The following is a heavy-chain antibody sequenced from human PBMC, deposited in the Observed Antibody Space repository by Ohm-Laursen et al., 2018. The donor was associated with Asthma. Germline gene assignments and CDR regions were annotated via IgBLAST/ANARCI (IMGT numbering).Heavy chain of an antibody. CDR3: AKDLKMGAAGTAAFDI. D-gene: IGHD6-13*01. CDR1: GFTFSSYG. V-gene: IGHV3-30*18. CDR2: ISYDGSNK. Sequence: SLRLSCAASGFTFSSYGMHWVRQAPGKGLEWVAVISYDGSNKYYADSVKGRFTISRDNSKNTLYLQMNSLRAEDTAVYYCAKDLKMGAAGTAAFDIWGQGTMVTVSS. J-gene: IGHJ3*02.